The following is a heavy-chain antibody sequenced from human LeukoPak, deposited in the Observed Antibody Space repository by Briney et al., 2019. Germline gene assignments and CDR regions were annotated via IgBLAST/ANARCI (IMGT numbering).Heavy chain of an antibody. J-gene: IGHJ3*02. CDR1: GFTFSSYS. CDR3: ARDQFSLRFLDVASDAFDI. D-gene: IGHD3/OR15-3a*01. CDR2: ISSSSSYI. Sequence: PGGSLRLSCAASGFTFSSYSMNWVRQAPGKGLEWVSSISSSSSYIYYADSVKGRFTISRDNAKNSLYLQMNSLRAEDTAVYYCARDQFSLRFLDVASDAFDIWGQGTMVTVSS. V-gene: IGHV3-21*01.